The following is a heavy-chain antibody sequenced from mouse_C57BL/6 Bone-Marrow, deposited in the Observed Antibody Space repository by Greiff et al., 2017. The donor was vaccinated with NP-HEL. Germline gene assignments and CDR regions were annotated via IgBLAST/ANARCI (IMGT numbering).Heavy chain of an antibody. D-gene: IGHD1-1*01. CDR2: IDPANGNT. CDR1: GFNIKNTY. J-gene: IGHJ1*03. CDR3: ARGAYYGSSFFWYFDV. V-gene: IGHV14-3*01. Sequence: VHVKQSVAELVRPGASVKLSCTASGFNIKNTYMHWVKQRPEQGLEWIGRIDPANGNTKYAPKFQGKATITADTSSNTAYLQLSSLTSEDTAIYYCARGAYYGSSFFWYFDVWGTGTTVTVSS.